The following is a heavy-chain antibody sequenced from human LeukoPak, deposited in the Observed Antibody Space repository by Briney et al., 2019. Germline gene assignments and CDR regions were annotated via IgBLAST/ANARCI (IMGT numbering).Heavy chain of an antibody. CDR1: GGSISSGSYY. CDR3: ARLTNRDDYNIDERDLDY. CDR2: IYTSGST. Sequence: SETLSLTCTVSGGSISSGSYYWSWIRQPAGKGLEWIGRIYTSGSTNYNPSLKSRVTISVDTSKNQFSLKLSSVTAADTAVYYCARLTNRDDYNIDERDLDYWGQGTLVTVSS. D-gene: IGHD5-24*01. J-gene: IGHJ4*02. V-gene: IGHV4-61*02.